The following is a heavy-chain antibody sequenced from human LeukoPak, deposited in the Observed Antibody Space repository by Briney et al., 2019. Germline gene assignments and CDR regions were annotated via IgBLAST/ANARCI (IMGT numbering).Heavy chain of an antibody. CDR1: GFTFNNYA. Sequence: PGGSLRLSCAASGFTFNNYAMNWVRQAPGKGLEWVSAIRGSGGSTYYADSVKGRFTISRDTSKNTLYLQMNGLRAEDTAVYYCARLGDYSNKDWGQGTLVTVSS. D-gene: IGHD4-11*01. CDR2: IRGSGGST. J-gene: IGHJ4*02. V-gene: IGHV3-23*01. CDR3: ARLGDYSNKD.